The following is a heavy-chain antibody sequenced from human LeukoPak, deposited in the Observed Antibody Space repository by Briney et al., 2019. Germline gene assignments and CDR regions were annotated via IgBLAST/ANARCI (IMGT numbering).Heavy chain of an antibody. CDR2: IHNKGYT. CDR3: AREGDSSGWYFDY. D-gene: IGHD6-19*01. CDR1: GGPITDNY. Sequence: PSETLSLTCTVSGGPITDNYWSWIRQPPGKGLEWIAYIHNKGYTNYNPPLKSRVTISLDTSKNQASLKLTSVTAADTAVYYCAREGDSSGWYFDYWGQGTLVTVSS. J-gene: IGHJ4*02. V-gene: IGHV4-4*08.